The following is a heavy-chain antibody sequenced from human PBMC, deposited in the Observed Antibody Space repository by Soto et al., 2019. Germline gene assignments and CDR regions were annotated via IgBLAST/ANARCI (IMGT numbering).Heavy chain of an antibody. Sequence: QLVESGGGVVQPGRSLRLSCSASGFIFSGYGMHWVRQAPGKGLEWVAVISYDETNKYYADSVKGRFTISRDNSKNTVFLQASSLRDDDTGVDYCARDRGMVSYFFAMAGWGQGPTVTVSS. CDR3: ARDRGMVSYFFAMAG. CDR1: GFIFSGYG. J-gene: IGHJ6*02. V-gene: IGHV3-33*05. D-gene: IGHD2-8*01. CDR2: ISYDETNK.